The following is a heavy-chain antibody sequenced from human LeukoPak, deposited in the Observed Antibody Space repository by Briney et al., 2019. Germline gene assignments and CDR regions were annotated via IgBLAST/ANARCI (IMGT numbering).Heavy chain of an antibody. J-gene: IGHJ3*02. CDR2: IYYSGST. V-gene: IGHV4-59*01. CDR1: GGSISRYY. D-gene: IGHD6-13*01. CDR3: ARDSSSWTAFDI. Sequence: SETLSLTCTVAGGSISRYYWSWIRQPPGKGLEWIGYIYYSGSTNYNPSLKSGFTISVDTSKNQFSLKLSSVTAADTAVYYCARDSSSWTAFDIWGQGTMVTVSS.